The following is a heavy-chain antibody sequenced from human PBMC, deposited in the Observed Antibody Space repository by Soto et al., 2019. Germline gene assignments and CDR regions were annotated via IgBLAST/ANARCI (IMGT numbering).Heavy chain of an antibody. CDR2: FYYSGST. J-gene: IGHJ4*02. D-gene: IGHD2-21*01. Sequence: SETLSLTCTVSGGSINDYYWSWIRQPPGKGLEWIGYFYYSGSTNYSPSLKSRVTMSVDTSKNQFSLKLSSVTAADTAVYYCARLAYYWGQGTLVTVSS. CDR1: GGSINDYY. CDR3: ARLAYY. V-gene: IGHV4-59*08.